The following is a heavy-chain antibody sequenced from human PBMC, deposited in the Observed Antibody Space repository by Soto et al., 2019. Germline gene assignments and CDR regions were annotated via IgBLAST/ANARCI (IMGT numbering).Heavy chain of an antibody. CDR1: GYTFTRYY. V-gene: IGHV1-46*01. J-gene: IGHJ3*02. D-gene: IGHD3-22*01. CDR3: ARDLPNYDSSGDAFDI. CDR2: INPSGGST. Sequence: GASVKVSCKASGYTFTRYYMHWVRQAPGQGLEWMGIINPSGGSTSYAQKFQGRVTMTSDTSTSTVYMELSSLRSEDTAVYYCARDLPNYDSSGDAFDIWGQGTMVTVSS.